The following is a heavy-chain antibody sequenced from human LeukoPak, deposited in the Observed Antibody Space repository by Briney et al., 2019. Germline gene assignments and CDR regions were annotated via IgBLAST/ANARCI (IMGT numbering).Heavy chain of an antibody. CDR2: ISAYNGNT. V-gene: IGHV1-18*01. CDR3: ARDHPAYWGFPDIRGVQNNGMDV. D-gene: IGHD3-10*01. J-gene: IGHJ6*02. Sequence: GASVKVSCKASGYTFTSYGISWVRQAPGQGLEWMGWISAYNGNTNYAQKLQGRVTMTTDTSTSTAYMELRSLRSDDTAVYYCARDHPAYWGFPDIRGVQNNGMDVWGQGTTVTVSS. CDR1: GYTFTSYG.